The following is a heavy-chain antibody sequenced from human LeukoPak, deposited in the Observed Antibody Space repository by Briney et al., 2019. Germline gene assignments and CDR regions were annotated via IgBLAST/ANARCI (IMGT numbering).Heavy chain of an antibody. D-gene: IGHD6-19*01. CDR1: GFTFDDYA. J-gene: IGHJ1*01. Sequence: PGRSLRLSCAASGFTFDDYAMHWVRQAPGKGLEWVSGISWNSGSIGYADSVKGRFTISRDNAKNSLYPQMNSLRAEDTALYYCAKGPYSSGWYQYFQHWGQGTLVTVSS. CDR2: ISWNSGSI. CDR3: AKGPYSSGWYQYFQH. V-gene: IGHV3-9*01.